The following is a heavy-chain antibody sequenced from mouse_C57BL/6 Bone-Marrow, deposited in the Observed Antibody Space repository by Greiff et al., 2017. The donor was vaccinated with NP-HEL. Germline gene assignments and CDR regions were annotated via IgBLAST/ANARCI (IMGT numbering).Heavy chain of an antibody. CDR1: GYTFTSYG. V-gene: IGHV1-81*01. CDR3: ARPHYYGSSWWYFDV. Sequence: QVQLQQSGAELARPGASVKLSCKASGYTFTSYGISWVKQRTGQGLEWIGEIYPRSGYTYYNEKFKGKATLTADKSSSTAYMELRSLTSEDSAVYFCARPHYYGSSWWYFDVWGTGTTVTVSS. J-gene: IGHJ1*03. D-gene: IGHD1-1*01. CDR2: IYPRSGYT.